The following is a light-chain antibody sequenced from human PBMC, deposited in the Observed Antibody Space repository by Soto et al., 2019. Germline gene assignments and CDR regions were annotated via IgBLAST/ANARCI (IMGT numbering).Light chain of an antibody. CDR2: GAS. Sequence: EIVLTQSPGTLSLSPGERATLSCRAIQSVSSSYLAWYQQKPGQAPRLLIYGASNRATGIPDRFSGSGSGTDFTLTISRLEPEDFAMYYCHQYGISPPVTFGQGTRLEI. V-gene: IGKV3-20*01. CDR3: HQYGISPPVT. CDR1: QSVSSSY. J-gene: IGKJ5*01.